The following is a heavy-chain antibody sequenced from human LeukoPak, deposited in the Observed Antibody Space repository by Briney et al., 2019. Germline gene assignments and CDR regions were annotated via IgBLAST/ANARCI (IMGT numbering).Heavy chain of an antibody. CDR3: ARDGYDILSGDNHAGNWFDP. D-gene: IGHD3-9*01. V-gene: IGHV4-31*03. CDR1: GGSISSGGYY. Sequence: SQALSLTCTVSGGSISSGGYYWSWIRQHPGKGLEWIGYTHYSGISYSNPSLKSRVTISVDTSKSQFSLKLSSVSAADTAVYYCARDGYDILSGDNHAGNWFDPWGQGSLVTVSS. J-gene: IGHJ5*02. CDR2: THYSGIS.